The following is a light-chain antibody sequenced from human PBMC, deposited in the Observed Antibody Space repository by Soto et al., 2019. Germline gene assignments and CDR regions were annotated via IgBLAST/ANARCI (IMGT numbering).Light chain of an antibody. CDR2: GAS. J-gene: IGKJ2*01. V-gene: IGKV3-20*01. CDR1: QSVASNS. Sequence: ETVLTQSPGTLSLSPGETATLSCRASQSVASNSLAWYQQKPGQAPRLLVYGASGRATDIPDRFSGRGSGTDFTLTINILETEDFAVYYCQNYDSSPYTFGQGTKLEIK. CDR3: QNYDSSPYT.